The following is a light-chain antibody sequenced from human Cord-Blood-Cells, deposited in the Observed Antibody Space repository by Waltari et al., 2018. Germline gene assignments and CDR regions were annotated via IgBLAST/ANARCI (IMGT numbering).Light chain of an antibody. CDR3: QQSYSTLIT. V-gene: IGKV1-39*01. Sequence: DIQMTQSPSSLSASVGDRVTITCRASQSISNYLNWYQQKPGKAPKRLIYAASSLQIGVPARCSGSGSGTDFTLTISSLQPEDFATYYCQQSYSTLITFGQGTRLEIK. J-gene: IGKJ5*01. CDR1: QSISNY. CDR2: AAS.